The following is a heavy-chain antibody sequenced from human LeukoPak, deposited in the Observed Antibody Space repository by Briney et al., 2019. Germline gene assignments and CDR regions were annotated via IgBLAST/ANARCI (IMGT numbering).Heavy chain of an antibody. J-gene: IGHJ4*02. CDR3: AKGPSGSYYGEVDY. CDR1: GFTFSSYG. Sequence: GGSLRLSCAASGFTFSSYGMHWVRQAPGKGLGWVAFIRYDGSNKYYADSVKGRFTISRDNSKNTLYLQMNSLRAEDTAVYYCAKGPSGSYYGEVDYWGQGTLVTVSS. D-gene: IGHD1-26*01. CDR2: IRYDGSNK. V-gene: IGHV3-30*02.